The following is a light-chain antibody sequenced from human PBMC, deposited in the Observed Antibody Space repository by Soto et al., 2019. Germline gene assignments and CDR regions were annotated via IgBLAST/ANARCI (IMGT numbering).Light chain of an antibody. Sequence: EIVLTQSPGTLSLSPGERATLSCRASQSVTSNYLAWYQQKPGQAPRLLIYVASSRAAGIPDRFSGSGSGTDFSLTISRLELEDFAVYYCQIYGSSPLITFGQGTRLEIK. J-gene: IGKJ5*01. CDR1: QSVTSNY. V-gene: IGKV3-20*01. CDR3: QIYGSSPLIT. CDR2: VAS.